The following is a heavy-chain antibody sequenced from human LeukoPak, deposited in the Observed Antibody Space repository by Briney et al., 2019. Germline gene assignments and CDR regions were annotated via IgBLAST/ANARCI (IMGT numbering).Heavy chain of an antibody. CDR1: GYTFTNLD. V-gene: IGHV1-8*01. CDR2: MSPNSGDT. D-gene: IGHD1-1*01. CDR3: ASNPPNTGDFYY. J-gene: IGHJ4*02. Sequence: GASVRVSCKPSGYTFTNLDINWLRQAPGQGLEWMGWMSPNSGDTGYTQKFQGRVSMTRDIFKSTAYMELSSLRSEDTAIYYCASNPPNTGDFYYWGLGTLVTVSS.